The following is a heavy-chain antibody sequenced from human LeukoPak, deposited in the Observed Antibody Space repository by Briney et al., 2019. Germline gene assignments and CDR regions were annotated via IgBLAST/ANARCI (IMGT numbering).Heavy chain of an antibody. J-gene: IGHJ4*02. V-gene: IGHV1-2*02. Sequence: ASVKVSCKSSGYTFTDYYIHWVRQAPGQGLEWMGWINPNTGGTNYARQFQARVTMTRDKSINTAYMELSRLTSDDTAVYYCAKGSRSGNPIDYWGQGTLVTVSS. CDR3: AKGSRSGNPIDY. CDR2: INPNTGGT. CDR1: GYTFTDYY. D-gene: IGHD3-10*01.